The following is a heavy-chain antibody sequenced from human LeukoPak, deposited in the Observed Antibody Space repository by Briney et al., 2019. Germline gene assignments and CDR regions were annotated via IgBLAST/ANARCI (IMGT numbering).Heavy chain of an antibody. CDR1: GFTFSSYS. CDR2: IYSGGST. D-gene: IGHD2-15*01. Sequence: GGSLRLSCAASGFTFSSYSMSWVLQAPGKGLEWVSVIYSGGSTYYADSVKGRFTISRDNSKNTLYLQMNSLRAEDTAVYYCARVVVAAFDAFDIWGRGTMVTVAS. CDR3: ARVVVAAFDAFDI. V-gene: IGHV3-66*01. J-gene: IGHJ3*02.